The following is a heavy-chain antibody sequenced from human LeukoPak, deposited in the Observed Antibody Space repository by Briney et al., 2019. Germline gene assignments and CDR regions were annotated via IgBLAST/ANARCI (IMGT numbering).Heavy chain of an antibody. CDR3: DPHDSSSHF. J-gene: IGHJ4*02. Sequence: GGSLSLSCVASGFSFSSFWMTWVRQAPGKGLEWVASIKQHASEKHYVDSVKGRFTISRDNSRNTLYLQMNSLRDEDTAVYYCDPHDSSSHFWGQGTLVTVSS. V-gene: IGHV3-7*01. D-gene: IGHD6-6*01. CDR1: GFSFSSFW. CDR2: IKQHASEK.